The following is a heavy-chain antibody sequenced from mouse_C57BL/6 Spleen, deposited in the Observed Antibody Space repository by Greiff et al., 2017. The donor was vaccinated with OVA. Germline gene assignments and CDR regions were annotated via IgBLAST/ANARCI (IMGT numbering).Heavy chain of an antibody. Sequence: QVHVKQPGAELVKPGASVKLSCKASGYTFTSYWMHWVKQRPGQGLEWIGMIHPNSGSTNYNEKFKSKATLTVDKSSSTAYMQLSSLTSEDSAVYYCARGGDLPGPYYFDYWGQGTTLTVSS. J-gene: IGHJ2*01. CDR3: ARGGDLPGPYYFDY. D-gene: IGHD3-3*01. CDR2: IHPNSGST. CDR1: GYTFTSYW. V-gene: IGHV1-64*01.